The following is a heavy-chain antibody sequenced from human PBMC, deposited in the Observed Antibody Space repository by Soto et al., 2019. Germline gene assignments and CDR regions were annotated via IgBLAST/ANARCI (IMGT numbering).Heavy chain of an antibody. CDR3: ARSLVRGVIYFDY. Sequence: SETLSLTCTVSGGSISSGGYYWSWIRQHPGKGLEWIGYIYYSGSTYYNPSLKSRVTISVDTSKNQFSLKLSSVTAADTAVYYCARSLVRGVIYFDYWGQGTLVTVSS. V-gene: IGHV4-31*03. D-gene: IGHD3-10*01. J-gene: IGHJ4*02. CDR2: IYYSGST. CDR1: GGSISSGGYY.